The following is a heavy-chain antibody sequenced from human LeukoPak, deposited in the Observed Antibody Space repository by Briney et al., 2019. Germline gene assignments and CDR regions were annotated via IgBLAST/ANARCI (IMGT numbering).Heavy chain of an antibody. V-gene: IGHV3-9*03. J-gene: IGHJ6*03. CDR2: ISWNSGSI. CDR3: AKGGSYSTNYYYYMDV. CDR1: EFTFDDYA. Sequence: GGSLRLSCAASEFTFDDYAMHWVRQAPGKGLEWVSGISWNSGSIGYADSVKGRFTISRDNAKNSLYLQMNSLRAEDMALYYCAKGGSYSTNYYYYMDVWGKGTTVTVSS. D-gene: IGHD1-26*01.